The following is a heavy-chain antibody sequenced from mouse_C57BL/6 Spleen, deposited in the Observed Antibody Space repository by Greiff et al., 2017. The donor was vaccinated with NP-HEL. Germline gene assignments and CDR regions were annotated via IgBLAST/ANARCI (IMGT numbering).Heavy chain of an antibody. CDR2: ISSGGSYT. J-gene: IGHJ1*03. D-gene: IGHD1-1*01. V-gene: IGHV5-6*01. Sequence: DVHLVESGGDLVKPGGSLKLSCAASGFTFSSYGMSWVRQTPDKRLEWVATISSGGSYTYYPDSVKGRFTISRDNAKNTLYLQMSSLKSEDTAMYYCASPITTVVATDWYFDVWGTGTTVTVSS. CDR3: ASPITTVVATDWYFDV. CDR1: GFTFSSYG.